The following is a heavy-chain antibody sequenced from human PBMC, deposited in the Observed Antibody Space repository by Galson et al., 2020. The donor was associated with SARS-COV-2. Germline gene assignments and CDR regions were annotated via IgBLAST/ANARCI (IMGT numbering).Heavy chain of an antibody. J-gene: IGHJ6*02. CDR1: GYTFSHYW. D-gene: IGHD2-15*01. Sequence: GESLKISCKASGYTFSHYWIGWVRQMPGKGLEWMGVIYPGDFQTRYSPSFQGQVTISADKSISTAYLQWNSLKASDSAMYYCARRDCNTLDCHSTTGGMDVWGQGTPVTVSS. CDR2: IYPGDFQT. CDR3: ARRDCNTLDCHSTTGGMDV. V-gene: IGHV5-51*01.